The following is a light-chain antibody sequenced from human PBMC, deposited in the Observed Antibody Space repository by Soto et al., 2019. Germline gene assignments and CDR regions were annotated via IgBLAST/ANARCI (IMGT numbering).Light chain of an antibody. CDR2: GAS. CDR3: QQYGSSPRFT. Sequence: ETVLTQSPGTLSLSPGERATLSCRASQSVSSSFLAWYQQKPGQAPRLLIYGASSRATGIPERFSGSGYGTDFTLTISRLEPDDFAVYYCQQYGSSPRFTFGPGTKVDIK. J-gene: IGKJ3*01. CDR1: QSVSSSF. V-gene: IGKV3-20*01.